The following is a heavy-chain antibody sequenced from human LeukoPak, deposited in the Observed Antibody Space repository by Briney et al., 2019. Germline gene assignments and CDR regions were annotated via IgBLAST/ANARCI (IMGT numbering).Heavy chain of an antibody. CDR1: GGSISSYY. CDR2: IYYSGST. Sequence: SETLSLTCTVSGGSISSYYWSWIRQSPGKGLEWIGYIYYSGSTDYNPSLKSRVTISVDTSKNQFSLKLSSVTAADTAVYYCARVRVSSGHHPWYFDYWGQGTLVTVAS. D-gene: IGHD3-22*01. CDR3: ARVRVSSGHHPWYFDY. J-gene: IGHJ4*02. V-gene: IGHV4-59*01.